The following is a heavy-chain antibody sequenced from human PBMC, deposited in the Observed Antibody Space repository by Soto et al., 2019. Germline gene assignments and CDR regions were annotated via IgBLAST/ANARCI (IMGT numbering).Heavy chain of an antibody. CDR3: AKERGSDCSPHFVDS. D-gene: IGHD6-19*01. V-gene: IGHV3-23*01. Sequence: EVQLLQSGGGLVQPGGSLRLSCAASGFTFTAYDMSWVRQAPGKALEWVSAISGSGGSTYYADPVKGRFTISRDNYKNTLYLQMNSLRAEERAVYYCAKERGSDCSPHFVDSWGQGTLVTVPP. J-gene: IGHJ4*02. CDR2: ISGSGGST. CDR1: GFTFTAYD.